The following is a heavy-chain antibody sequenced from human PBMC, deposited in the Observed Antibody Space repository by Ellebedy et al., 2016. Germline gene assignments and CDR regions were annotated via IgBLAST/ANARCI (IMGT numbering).Heavy chain of an antibody. D-gene: IGHD5/OR15-5a*01. CDR2: INPNSGGT. J-gene: IGHJ6*02. CDR1: GYTFTGYY. V-gene: IGHV1-2*02. CDR3: ARTLRYYYYGMDV. Sequence: ASVKVSXXASGYTFTGYYMHWVRQAPGQGLEWMGWINPNSGGTNYAQKFQGRVTMTRDTSISTAYMELSRLRSDDTAVYYCARTLRYYYYGMDVWGQGTTVTVSS.